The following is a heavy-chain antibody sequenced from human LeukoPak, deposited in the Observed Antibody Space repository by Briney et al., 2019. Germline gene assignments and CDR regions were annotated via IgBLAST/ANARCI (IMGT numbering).Heavy chain of an antibody. V-gene: IGHV3-64*01. CDR3: ARDRYYDSSGANQKIYYYYGMDV. J-gene: IGHJ6*02. D-gene: IGHD3-22*01. CDR1: GFTFSSYA. CDR2: ISSNGGST. Sequence: GGSLRLSCAASGFTFSSYAMHWVRQAPEKGLEYVSAISSNGGSTYYANSVKGRFTISRDNSKNTLYLQVGSLRAEDTAVYYCARDRYYDSSGANQKIYYYYGMDVWGQGTTVTVSS.